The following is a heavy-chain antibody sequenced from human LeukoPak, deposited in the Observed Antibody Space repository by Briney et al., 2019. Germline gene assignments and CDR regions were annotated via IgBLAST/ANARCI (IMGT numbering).Heavy chain of an antibody. CDR3: ASHLVRGVIIPISG. D-gene: IGHD3-10*01. CDR1: GFTFRSYG. Sequence: PGGSLRLSCAASGFTFRSYGMFWVRQAPGKGLEWVSAISGSGDRTYYADSVKGRFTISRDNAKNSLYLQMNSLRAEDTAVYYCASHLVRGVIIPISGWGQGTLVTVSS. CDR2: ISGSGDRT. J-gene: IGHJ4*02. V-gene: IGHV3-23*01.